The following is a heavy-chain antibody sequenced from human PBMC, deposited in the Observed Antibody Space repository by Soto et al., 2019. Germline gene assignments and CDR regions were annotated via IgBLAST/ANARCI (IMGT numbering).Heavy chain of an antibody. J-gene: IGHJ4*02. D-gene: IGHD2-2*01. CDR2: ISGSGGNT. CDR3: AKRYCSSTSCYVGLNYFDY. CDR1: GFTFSNYA. Sequence: PGGSLRLSCAASGFTFSNYAMSWVRQAPGKGLEWVSAISGSGGNTYYADSVKGRLTISRDNSKNTLYLQMNSLRAEDTAVYYCAKRYCSSTSCYVGLNYFDYWGQGTLVTVSS. V-gene: IGHV3-23*01.